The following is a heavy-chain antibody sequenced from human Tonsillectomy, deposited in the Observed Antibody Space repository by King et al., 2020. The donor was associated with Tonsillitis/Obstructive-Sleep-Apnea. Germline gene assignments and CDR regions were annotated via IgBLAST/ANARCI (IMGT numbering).Heavy chain of an antibody. CDR1: GFSLSTSGMC. V-gene: IGHV2-70*15. D-gene: IGHD2-15*01. CDR3: ARVRKVCSGGSCDPGPGDY. Sequence: FTLKESGPALVKPTQTLTLTCTFSGFSLSTSGMCVSWIRQPPGKALEWLARIDWDDDKYYITSLKTRLTISKDTSKNQVVLTMTNMDPVYTATYNCARVRKVCSGGSCDPGPGDYWGQGTLVTVSS. J-gene: IGHJ4*02. CDR2: IDWDDDK.